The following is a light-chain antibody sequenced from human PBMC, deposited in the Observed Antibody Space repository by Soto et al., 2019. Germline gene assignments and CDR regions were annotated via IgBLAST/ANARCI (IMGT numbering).Light chain of an antibody. J-gene: IGKJ2*03. CDR3: HQYNNWPQS. V-gene: IGKV3-15*01. Sequence: EIVMTQSPASLSVSPGERATLSCRASQSISGKLAWYQQTPDQAPRLLVYGASIRATGIPARFSGSGSGTEFTLTISSLQSEDFAVYYCHQYNNWPQSFGQGTKLEIK. CDR1: QSISGK. CDR2: GAS.